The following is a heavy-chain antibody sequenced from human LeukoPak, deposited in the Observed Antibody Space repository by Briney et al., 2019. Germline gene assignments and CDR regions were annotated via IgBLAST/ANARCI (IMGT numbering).Heavy chain of an antibody. CDR3: ASLYDILTGPKY. V-gene: IGHV3-23*01. J-gene: IGHJ4*02. Sequence: GGSLRLSCAASGFTFNSYAMSWVRQAPGKGLEWVSAISGSGGSTYYADSVKGRFTISRDNSKNTLYLQMSSLRAEDTAVYYCASLYDILTGPKYWGQGTLVTVSS. CDR1: GFTFNSYA. D-gene: IGHD3-9*01. CDR2: ISGSGGST.